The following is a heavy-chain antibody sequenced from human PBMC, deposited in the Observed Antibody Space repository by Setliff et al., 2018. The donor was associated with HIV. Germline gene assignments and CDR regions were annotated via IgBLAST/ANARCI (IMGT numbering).Heavy chain of an antibody. J-gene: IGHJ4*02. CDR3: AKQPGGHSFFDS. V-gene: IGHV4-38-2*02. CDR2: IYQTGNT. Sequence: KSSETLSLTCSVSGYSISNGYYWGWIRQPPGKGLEWVGTIYQTGNTYYSPSLKSRVTVSMDMSRNQFSVKLNSATAADTAVYFCAKQPGGHSFFDSWGQGTLVTVSS. D-gene: IGHD2-21*01. CDR1: GYSISNGYY.